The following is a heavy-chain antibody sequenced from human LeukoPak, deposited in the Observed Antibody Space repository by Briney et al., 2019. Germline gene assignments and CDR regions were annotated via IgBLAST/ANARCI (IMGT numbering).Heavy chain of an antibody. CDR3: ARGARGGSGEVVYGFDY. CDR1: GGSISSYY. CDR2: IYYSGST. J-gene: IGHJ4*02. Sequence: PSETLSLTCTVSGGSISSYYWSWIRQPPGKGLEWIGYIYYSGSTNYNPSLKSRVTISVDTSKNQFSLKLSSVTAADTAVYYCARGARGGSGEVVYGFDYWGQGTLVTVSS. V-gene: IGHV4-59*12. D-gene: IGHD2-8*02.